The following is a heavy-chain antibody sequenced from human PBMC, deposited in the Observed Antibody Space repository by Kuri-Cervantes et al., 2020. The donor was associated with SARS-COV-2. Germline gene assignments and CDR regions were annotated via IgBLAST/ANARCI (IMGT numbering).Heavy chain of an antibody. CDR3: ATDKPSYGGNGYLEL. Sequence: SETLSLTCSVSGGSIRSGAYYCHWIRHRPGKGLEWIGNIYYNGITYYNPSLKSRITISVDTSKNQFSLKLSSVTAADTAVYYRATDKPSYGGNGYLELWGQGTLVTVSS. CDR2: IYYNGIT. CDR1: GGSIRSGAYY. V-gene: IGHV4-31*03. D-gene: IGHD4-23*01. J-gene: IGHJ1*01.